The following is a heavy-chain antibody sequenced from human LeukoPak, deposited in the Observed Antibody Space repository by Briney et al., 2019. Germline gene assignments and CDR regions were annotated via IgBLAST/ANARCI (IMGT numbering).Heavy chain of an antibody. CDR1: GFMFNTFG. V-gene: IGHV3-23*01. J-gene: IGHJ2*01. Sequence: GGSLRLSCAASGFMFNTFGMSWVRQAPGKGLEWVSGISGSGGSTYNADSVKGRFTISRDNSKNTLYLQMNSLRAEDTAVYYCAKWDWDFWSAGRYFDLWGRGTLVTVSS. CDR2: ISGSGGST. CDR3: AKWDWDFWSAGRYFDL. D-gene: IGHD3-3*01.